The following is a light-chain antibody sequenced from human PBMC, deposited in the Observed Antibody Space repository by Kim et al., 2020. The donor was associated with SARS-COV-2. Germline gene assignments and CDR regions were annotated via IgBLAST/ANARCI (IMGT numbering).Light chain of an antibody. CDR1: QSVSSFY. Sequence: EILLTQSPGTLSLSPGERATLSCRASQSVSSFYLAWYQQKPGQAPRLLIYAASTRAPGIPDRFSGSGSGTDFTLTISRLEPEDFAVYYCEQHSSSPIMSSFGQGTKLEI. CDR3: EQHSSSPIMSS. J-gene: IGKJ2*01. V-gene: IGKV3-20*01. CDR2: AAS.